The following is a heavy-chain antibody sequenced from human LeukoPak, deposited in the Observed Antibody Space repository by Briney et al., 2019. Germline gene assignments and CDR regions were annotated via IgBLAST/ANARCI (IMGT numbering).Heavy chain of an antibody. Sequence: SETLSLTCTASGGSISSYYWSWIRQPAGKGLEWIGRIYTSGSTNYNPSLKSRVTMSVDTSKNQFSLKLSSVTAADTAVYYCARDAQGFFAMTFVLDAFDIWGQGTMVTVSS. CDR3: ARDAQGFFAMTFVLDAFDI. CDR2: IYTSGST. D-gene: IGHD2-2*01. CDR1: GGSISSYY. V-gene: IGHV4-4*07. J-gene: IGHJ3*02.